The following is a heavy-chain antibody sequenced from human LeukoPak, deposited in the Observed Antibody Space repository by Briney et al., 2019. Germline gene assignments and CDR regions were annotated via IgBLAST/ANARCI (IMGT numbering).Heavy chain of an antibody. Sequence: GASVKVSCKASGDTLSNYAISWVRQAPGQGLEWVGRIIPSLGTPNYAQKFQGRVTITADRSTTTAYMELSSLRFEDTAVYYCARAGSSRFSVPYYFNYWGQGTPVTVSS. CDR2: IIPSLGTP. CDR1: GDTLSNYA. J-gene: IGHJ4*02. CDR3: ARAGSSRFSVPYYFNY. D-gene: IGHD6-13*01. V-gene: IGHV1-69*04.